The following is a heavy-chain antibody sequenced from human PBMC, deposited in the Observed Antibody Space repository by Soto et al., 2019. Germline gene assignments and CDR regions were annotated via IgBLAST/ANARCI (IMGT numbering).Heavy chain of an antibody. J-gene: IGHJ6*02. CDR3: ARYYYDSSGYYYYYGMDV. CDR1: GFTFSSYS. Sequence: GGSLRLSCVASGFTFSSYSMNWVRQAPGKGLDWVSFISNGSSATYYADSVKGRFTISRDNAKNSLFLQMNSLRDEDTAVYYCARYYYDSSGYYYYYGMDVWGHGTTVTVSS. D-gene: IGHD3-22*01. V-gene: IGHV3-48*02. CDR2: ISNGSSAT.